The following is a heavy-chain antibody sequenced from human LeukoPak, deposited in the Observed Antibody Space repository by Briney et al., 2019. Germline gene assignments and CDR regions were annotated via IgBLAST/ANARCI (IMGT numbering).Heavy chain of an antibody. Sequence: GGSLRLSCAASGFTFSSYGMHWVRQAPGKGLEWVAVISYDGSNKYYADSVKGRFTISRDNSKNTLYLQMNSLRAEDTAVYYCARNRVKYSSSWSSFDYWGQGTLDTVSS. D-gene: IGHD6-13*01. CDR3: ARNRVKYSSSWSSFDY. V-gene: IGHV3-30*03. CDR2: ISYDGSNK. J-gene: IGHJ4*02. CDR1: GFTFSSYG.